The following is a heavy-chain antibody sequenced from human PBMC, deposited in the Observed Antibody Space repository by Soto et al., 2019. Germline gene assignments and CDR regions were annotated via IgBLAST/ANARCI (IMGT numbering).Heavy chain of an antibody. CDR2: ISGSGGGS. V-gene: IGHV3-23*01. D-gene: IGHD4-4*01. J-gene: IGHJ4*02. CDR1: EFTFSTYA. CDR3: AKGFNSRGGY. Sequence: EVQLLESGGGLVQPGGSLRLSCAASEFTFSTYAMSWVRQAPGRGLEWVSTISGSGGGSYYADSVEGRFTISRDNSKNTLYLQMNSLRAEDTALYYCAKGFNSRGGYWGQGTLVTVSS.